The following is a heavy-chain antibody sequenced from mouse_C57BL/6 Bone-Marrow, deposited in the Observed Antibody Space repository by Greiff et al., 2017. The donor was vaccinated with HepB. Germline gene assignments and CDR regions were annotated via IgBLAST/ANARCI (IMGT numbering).Heavy chain of an antibody. Sequence: ESGPGLVKPSQSLSLTCSVTGYSITSGYYWNWIRQVPGNKLEWMGYISYDGSNNYNPSLKNRISITRDTSKNQFFLKLNSVTTEDTATYYCARAGAGYFDYWGQGTTLTVSS. CDR2: ISYDGSN. CDR3: ARAGAGYFDY. CDR1: GYSITSGYY. V-gene: IGHV3-6*01. D-gene: IGHD4-1*01. J-gene: IGHJ2*01.